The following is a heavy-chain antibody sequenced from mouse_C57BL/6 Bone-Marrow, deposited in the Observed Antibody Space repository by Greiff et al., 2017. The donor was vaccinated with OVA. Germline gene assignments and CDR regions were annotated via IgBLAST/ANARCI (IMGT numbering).Heavy chain of an antibody. Sequence: EVKLVESGGDLVKPGGSLKLSCAASGFTFSSYGMSWVRQTPDKRLEWVATISSGGSYTYYPASVKGRFTISRDNAKNTLYLQMSRLKSEDTAMYYCARHPYYYGFFDYGGQGTTLTVSS. V-gene: IGHV5-6*01. J-gene: IGHJ2*01. D-gene: IGHD1-1*01. CDR2: ISSGGSYT. CDR3: ARHPYYYGFFDY. CDR1: GFTFSSYG.